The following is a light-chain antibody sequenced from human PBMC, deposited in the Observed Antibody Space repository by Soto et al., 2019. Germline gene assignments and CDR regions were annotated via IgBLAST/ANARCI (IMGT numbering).Light chain of an antibody. CDR3: QQSYSTPRT. V-gene: IGKV1-39*01. CDR2: AAS. J-gene: IGKJ2*01. CDR1: QSISSY. Sequence: DLQMTQSPSSLSASVGDRVTITCRASQSISSYLNWYQQKPGKAPKLLIYAASSLQSGVQSRFSGSGSGTDFTLTISSLQPEDFATYYCQQSYSTPRTFGQGTKLEIK.